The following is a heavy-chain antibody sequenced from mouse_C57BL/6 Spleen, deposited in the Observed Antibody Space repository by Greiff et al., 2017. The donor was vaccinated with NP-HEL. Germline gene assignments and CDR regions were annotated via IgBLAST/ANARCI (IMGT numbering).Heavy chain of an antibody. V-gene: IGHV14-1*01. J-gene: IGHJ3*01. CDR3: TVFDYDPFAY. Sequence: VQLKQSGAELVRPGASVKLSCTASGFNIKDYYMHWVKQRPEQGLAWIGRIDPVDGDTEYAPKFQGKATMTADTSSNTAYLQLSSLTSEDTAVYYCTVFDYDPFAYWGQGTLVTVSA. CDR2: IDPVDGDT. CDR1: GFNIKDYY. D-gene: IGHD2-4*01.